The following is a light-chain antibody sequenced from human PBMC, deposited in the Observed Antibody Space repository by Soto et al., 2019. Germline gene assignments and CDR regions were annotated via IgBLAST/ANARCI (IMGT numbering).Light chain of an antibody. J-gene: IGKJ4*01. V-gene: IGKV1-33*01. CDR1: QDISHY. Sequence: DIQMTQSPSSLSASVGDRVTITCQASQDISHYLNWYQQKPGKAPKVLMYDASNLETGVPSRFSGSGSGTDFTFTINSLQPEDIATYYCQQYDNLPLTFGGGTKVEIK. CDR2: DAS. CDR3: QQYDNLPLT.